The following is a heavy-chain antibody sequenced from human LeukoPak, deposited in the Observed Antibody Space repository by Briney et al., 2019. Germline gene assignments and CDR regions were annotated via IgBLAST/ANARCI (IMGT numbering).Heavy chain of an antibody. V-gene: IGHV3-30*04. CDR1: GFTFSNYA. CDR3: ARDIGNAFDI. J-gene: IGHJ3*02. D-gene: IGHD1-14*01. Sequence: GGSLRLSCAASGFTFSNYAMHWVRQAPGKGLEWVAVISSDGSKKSHADSVKGRFTISRDNSKNTLYLQMNSLRAEDTAVYYCARDIGNAFDIWGQGTMVTVSS. CDR2: ISSDGSKK.